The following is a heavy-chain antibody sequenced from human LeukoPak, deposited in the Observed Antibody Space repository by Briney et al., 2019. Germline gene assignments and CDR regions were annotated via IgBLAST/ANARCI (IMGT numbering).Heavy chain of an antibody. V-gene: IGHV3-23*01. CDR1: GFTFSTYA. CDR2: ISGSGGST. Sequence: GGSLRLSCAASGFTFSTYAMNWVRQAPGKGLEWVSAISGSGGSTYYADSVKGRFTISRDNSKNTLYLQMNSLGAEDTAVYYCAKGALWDYFDFWGQGTLVTVSS. J-gene: IGHJ4*02. CDR3: AKGALWDYFDF. D-gene: IGHD7-27*01.